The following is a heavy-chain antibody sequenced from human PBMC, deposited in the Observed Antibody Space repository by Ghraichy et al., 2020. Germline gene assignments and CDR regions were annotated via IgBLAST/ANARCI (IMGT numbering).Heavy chain of an antibody. CDR1: GFSLSTSGMC. J-gene: IGHJ4*02. CDR3: AQITYYYGSGSYYPPWVFDY. Sequence: SGPTLVKPTQTLTLTCTFSGFSLSTSGMCVSWIRQPPGKALEWLALIDWDDDKYYSPSLKTRLTISKDTSKNQVVLTMTNMDPVDTATYYCAQITYYYGSGSYYPPWVFDYWGQGTLVTVSS. D-gene: IGHD3-10*01. CDR2: IDWDDDK. V-gene: IGHV2-70*01.